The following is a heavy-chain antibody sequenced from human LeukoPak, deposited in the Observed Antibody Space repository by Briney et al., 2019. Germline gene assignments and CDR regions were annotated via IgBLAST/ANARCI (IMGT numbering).Heavy chain of an antibody. CDR2: VSGSGDNT. J-gene: IGHJ6*02. CDR1: GFSFSSYA. Sequence: GGSLRLSCEASGFSFSSYAMSWVRQAPGKGLEWVSGVSGSGDNTFYADSVKGRFTISRDNSKNTLYVQINSLRAEDTAIYYCATIPAGGLVRAGVIDVWGQGTTVTVSS. D-gene: IGHD2-21*01. CDR3: ATIPAGGLVRAGVIDV. V-gene: IGHV3-23*01.